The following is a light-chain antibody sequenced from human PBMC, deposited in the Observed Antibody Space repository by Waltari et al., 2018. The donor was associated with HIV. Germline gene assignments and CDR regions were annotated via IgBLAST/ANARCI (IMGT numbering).Light chain of an antibody. V-gene: IGLV1-40*01. CDR2: GNN. CDR3: QSYDSRLSGSVV. Sequence: QSVLTQPPSVSGAPGQRVSISCTGSSSNIGTGYDVHWYQQLPGTAPKLLIFGNNHRRSGVPDLFSGSKSGTSASLAITGLQAEDEADYYCQSYDSRLSGSVVFGGGTRLTVL. CDR1: SSNIGTGYD. J-gene: IGLJ2*01.